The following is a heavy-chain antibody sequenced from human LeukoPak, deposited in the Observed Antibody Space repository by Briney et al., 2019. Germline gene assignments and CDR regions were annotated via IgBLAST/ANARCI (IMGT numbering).Heavy chain of an antibody. CDR1: GFTFSSYS. V-gene: IGHV3-7*01. D-gene: IGHD5-12*01. Sequence: GGSLRLSCAASGFTFSSYSMNWVRQAPGKGVEGVANIKQDGSEKYYVDSVKGRFTIYRDNANNSLYLQMNSLRAEDTAVYYCARDIVATMGIDYWGQGTLVTVSS. CDR2: IKQDGSEK. CDR3: ARDIVATMGIDY. J-gene: IGHJ4*02.